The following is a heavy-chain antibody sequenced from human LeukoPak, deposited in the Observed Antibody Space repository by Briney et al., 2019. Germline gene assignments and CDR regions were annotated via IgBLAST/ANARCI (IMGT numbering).Heavy chain of an antibody. D-gene: IGHD2-15*01. CDR1: GFTFSGYW. V-gene: IGHV3-7*01. CDR3: AREGKLKSIAY. Sequence: GGSLRLSCAAPGFTFSGYWMSWVRQAPGKGLEWVANIKQDGSEKYYVDSVKGRFTISRDNAKNSLYLQMNSLRAEDTAVYYCAREGKLKSIAYWGQGTLVTVSS. J-gene: IGHJ4*02. CDR2: IKQDGSEK.